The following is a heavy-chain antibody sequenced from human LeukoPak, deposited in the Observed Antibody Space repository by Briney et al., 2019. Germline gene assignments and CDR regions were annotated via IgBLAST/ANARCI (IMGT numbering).Heavy chain of an antibody. D-gene: IGHD3-10*01. CDR3: ASRLWFGVNWFDH. CDR1: GGSFSGYY. J-gene: IGHJ5*02. CDR2: INHSGST. V-gene: IGHV4-34*01. Sequence: PSETLSLTCAVYGGSFSGYYWSWIRQPPGKGLEWIGEINHSGSTNYNPSLKSRVTISVDTSKNQFSLKLSSVTAADTAVYYCASRLWFGVNWFDHWGQGTLVTVSS.